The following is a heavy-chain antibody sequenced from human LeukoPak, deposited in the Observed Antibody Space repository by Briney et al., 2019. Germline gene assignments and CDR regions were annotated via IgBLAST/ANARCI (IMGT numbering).Heavy chain of an antibody. J-gene: IGHJ4*02. V-gene: IGHV1-8*03. D-gene: IGHD3-22*01. CDR3: ARADYYDSSGYYSGDYFDC. CDR2: MNPNSGNT. Sequence: ASVKVSCKASVYTFTSYDINWVRQATGQGLEWMGWMNPNSGNTGYAQKFQSRVTITRNTSISTAYMELSSLRSEDTAVYYCARADYYDSSGYYSGDYFDCWGQGTLVTVSS. CDR1: VYTFTSYD.